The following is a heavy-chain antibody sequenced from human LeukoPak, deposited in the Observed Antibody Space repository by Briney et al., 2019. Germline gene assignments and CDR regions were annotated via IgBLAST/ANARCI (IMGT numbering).Heavy chain of an antibody. CDR1: GYTFTGYY. D-gene: IGHD2-21*02. Sequence: ASVKVSCKASGYTFTGYYMHWVRQAPGQGLEWMGWTNPNSGGTNYAQKFQGRVIMTRDTSISTAYMELSRLRSDDTAVYYCARIVLDCGGDCYPFDYWGQGTLVTVSS. J-gene: IGHJ4*02. CDR2: TNPNSGGT. V-gene: IGHV1-2*02. CDR3: ARIVLDCGGDCYPFDY.